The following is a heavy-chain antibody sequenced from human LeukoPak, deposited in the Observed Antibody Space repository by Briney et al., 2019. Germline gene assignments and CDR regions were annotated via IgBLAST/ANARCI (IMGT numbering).Heavy chain of an antibody. CDR2: ISGSGGST. V-gene: IGHV3-23*01. CDR1: GFTFSSYA. Sequence: GGSLRLSCAASGFTFSSYAMNWVRQAPGKGLEWVSAISGSGGSTYYADSVKGRFTISRDNSKNTLYLQMNSLRAEDTAVYYCAKTPAYYYDSSGLADYWGQGTLVTVSS. J-gene: IGHJ4*02. CDR3: AKTPAYYYDSSGLADY. D-gene: IGHD3-22*01.